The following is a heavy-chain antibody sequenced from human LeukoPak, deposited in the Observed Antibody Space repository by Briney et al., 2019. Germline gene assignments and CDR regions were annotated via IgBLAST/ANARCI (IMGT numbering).Heavy chain of an antibody. J-gene: IGHJ5*02. D-gene: IGHD6-13*01. V-gene: IGHV3-64D*06. CDR1: GFTLHSYA. CDR2: FCCNGGST. CDR3: VKSHLIAAAEEDWFDP. Sequence: GGAPRISCFAPGFTLHSYAMHWGRQAPRKGLENFFSFCCNGGSTYYADSVKGRFTISRDNSKNTLYLQMSSLRAEDTAVYYCVKSHLIAAAEEDWFDPWGQGTLVTVSS.